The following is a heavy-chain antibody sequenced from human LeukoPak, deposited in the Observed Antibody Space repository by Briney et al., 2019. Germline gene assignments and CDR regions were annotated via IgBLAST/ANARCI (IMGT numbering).Heavy chain of an antibody. J-gene: IGHJ4*02. Sequence: GGSLRLSCAASGFTFSSYAMNWVRQAPGKGLEWVSAISGSGGSTYYADSVKGRFTISRDNSKNTLYLQMNSLRAEDTAVYYCAKRCGGDCYGDSFDYWGQGTLVTVSS. V-gene: IGHV3-23*01. CDR2: ISGSGGST. CDR3: AKRCGGDCYGDSFDY. D-gene: IGHD2-21*01. CDR1: GFTFSSYA.